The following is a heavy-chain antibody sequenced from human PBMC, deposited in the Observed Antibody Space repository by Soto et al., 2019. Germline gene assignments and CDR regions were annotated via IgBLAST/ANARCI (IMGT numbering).Heavy chain of an antibody. CDR3: ASLGYCSGGSCYSNGMDV. CDR2: INLNSGGT. D-gene: IGHD2-15*01. Sequence: ASVKVSCKASGYSFTGYFTQWVRQAPGQGLEWMGWINLNSGGTNYAQKFQGRVTMTRDTSISTAYMELSRLRSDDTAVYYCASLGYCSGGSCYSNGMDVWGQGTTVTVSS. CDR1: GYSFTGYF. J-gene: IGHJ6*02. V-gene: IGHV1-2*02.